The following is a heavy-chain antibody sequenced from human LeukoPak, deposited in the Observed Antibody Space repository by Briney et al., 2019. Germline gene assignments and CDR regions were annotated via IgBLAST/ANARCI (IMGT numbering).Heavy chain of an antibody. Sequence: SDTLSLTCTVSVGSISNYYWTWLRQPPGKGLEWIAYVYYSGSTNYNPSLKSRVSISVDTSKNQFSLKLSSVTAADTAVYYCAGGRVWLAFDSRGQGTLLTVSS. CDR1: VGSISNYY. D-gene: IGHD5-18*01. V-gene: IGHV4-59*07. CDR2: VYYSGST. CDR3: AGGRVWLAFDS. J-gene: IGHJ4*02.